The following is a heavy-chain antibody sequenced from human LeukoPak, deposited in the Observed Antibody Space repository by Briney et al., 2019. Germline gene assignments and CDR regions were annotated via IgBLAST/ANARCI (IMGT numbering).Heavy chain of an antibody. D-gene: IGHD3-10*01. CDR1: GYTFTSYD. Sequence: ASVTVSCKASGYTFTSYDINWVRQAPGQGLEWMGWMNPTSGHTGYAQKFQGRVTMTRDTSISTAYMELNSLTSEDPAVYYCARSPVGVRKKHDFWGQGTLVIVSS. J-gene: IGHJ4*02. CDR2: MNPTSGHT. CDR3: ARSPVGVRKKHDF. V-gene: IGHV1-8*01.